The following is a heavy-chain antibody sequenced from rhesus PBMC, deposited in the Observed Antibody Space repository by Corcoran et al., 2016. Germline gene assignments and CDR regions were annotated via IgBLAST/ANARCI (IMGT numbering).Heavy chain of an antibody. CDR1: GGSISGHTW. V-gene: IGHV4-93*02. CDR2: VYGSGGST. J-gene: IGHJ5-1*01. Sequence: QVQLQESGPGLLKPSETLSLTCTVSGGSISGHTWWSWIRQSPGKGLDGIGGVYGSGGSTEYNPSLMSRITISIDTSKTQFSLKLSSVTAADTAIYFCARTSGYASGSFVVWGAGVMVAVSS. D-gene: IGHD6-31*01. CDR3: ARTSGYASGSFVV.